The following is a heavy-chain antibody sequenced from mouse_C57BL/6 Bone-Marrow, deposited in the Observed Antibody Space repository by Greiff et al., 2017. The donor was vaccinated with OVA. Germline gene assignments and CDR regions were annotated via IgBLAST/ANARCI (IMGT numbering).Heavy chain of an antibody. CDR1: GFTFSSYA. V-gene: IGHV5-9-1*02. J-gene: IGHJ1*03. CDR3: TREWDTTVVKSWYFDV. D-gene: IGHD1-1*01. CDR2: ISSGGGYI. Sequence: EVKVVESGEGLVKPGGSLKLSCAASGFTFSSYAMSWVRQTPEKRLEWVAYISSGGGYIYYADTVKGRFTISRDNARNTLYLQMSSLKSEDTAMYYCTREWDTTVVKSWYFDVWGTGTTVTVSS.